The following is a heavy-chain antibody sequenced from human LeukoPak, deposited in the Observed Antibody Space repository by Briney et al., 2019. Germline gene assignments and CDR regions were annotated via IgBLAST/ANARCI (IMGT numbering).Heavy chain of an antibody. CDR1: GGSISSSSHY. CDR2: IYYTEST. D-gene: IGHD3-22*01. V-gene: IGHV4-39*01. CDR3: ARSAYYDTSGYYDY. J-gene: IGHJ4*02. Sequence: SETLSLTCTVYGGSISSSSHYWGSVRQPPGKGLECIGFIYYTESTYSNPSLKSRVALSIDRTKNQFSLKLSSVTAADKAVYYCARSAYYDTSGYYDYWGQGALVTVSS.